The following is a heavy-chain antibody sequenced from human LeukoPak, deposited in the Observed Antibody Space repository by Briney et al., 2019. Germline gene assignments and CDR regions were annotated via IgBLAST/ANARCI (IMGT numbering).Heavy chain of an antibody. CDR1: GGSFSGYY. CDR2: INHSGST. D-gene: IGHD6-19*01. J-gene: IGHJ5*02. CDR3: ARAPVAGTNNWFDP. V-gene: IGHV4-34*01. Sequence: SETLSLTCAVYGGSFSGYYWSWIRQPPGKGLEWIGEINHSGSTNYNPSLKSRVTISVDTSKNQFSLKLSSVTAAGTAVYYCARAPVAGTNNWFDPWGQGTLVTVSS.